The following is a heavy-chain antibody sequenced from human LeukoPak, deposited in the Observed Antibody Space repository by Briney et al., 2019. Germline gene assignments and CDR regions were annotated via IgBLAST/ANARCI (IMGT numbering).Heavy chain of an antibody. J-gene: IGHJ4*02. V-gene: IGHV3-21*05. CDR1: GFTFSSYA. CDR2: ISSSSSYT. CDR3: AAGTAADF. D-gene: IGHD6-13*01. Sequence: PGGSLRLSCAASGFTFSSYAMNRIRQAPGKGLEWISYISSSSSYTDYADSVKGRFTISRDNAKSALYLHLNSLRLEDTAVYYCAAGTAADFWGQGTLVTVSS.